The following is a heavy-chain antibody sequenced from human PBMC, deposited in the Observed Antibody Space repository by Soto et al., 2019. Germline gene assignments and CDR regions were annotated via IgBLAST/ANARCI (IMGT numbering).Heavy chain of an antibody. CDR2: ISGSGGST. Sequence: EVQLLESGGGLVQPGGSLRLSCAASGFTFSSYAMSWVRQAPGKGLEWVSAISGSGGSTYYADSVKGRFTISRDNSKNTLYLQMNSLRSEDTAVYYCAKDGEDIVLMVYARSLFSDYSGQGTLVTASS. J-gene: IGHJ4*02. CDR1: GFTFSSYA. D-gene: IGHD2-8*01. V-gene: IGHV3-23*01. CDR3: AKDGEDIVLMVYARSLFSDY.